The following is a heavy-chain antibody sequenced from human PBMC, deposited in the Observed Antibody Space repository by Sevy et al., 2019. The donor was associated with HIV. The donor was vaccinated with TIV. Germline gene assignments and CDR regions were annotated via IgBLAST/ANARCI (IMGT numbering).Heavy chain of an antibody. CDR1: GFTFSGNW. V-gene: IGHV3-7*01. CDR2: IKEDGSEK. D-gene: IGHD2-2*02. CDR3: ARDAGYCSSTCCYRGDYFDY. Sequence: GGSLRLSCAASGFTFSGNWMSWVRQAPGKGLEWVADIKEDGSEKYYVDSVKGRFTISRDNAKKSLYLQMNNLRAEDTAVYYCARDAGYCSSTCCYRGDYFDYWGQGTLVTVSS. J-gene: IGHJ4*02.